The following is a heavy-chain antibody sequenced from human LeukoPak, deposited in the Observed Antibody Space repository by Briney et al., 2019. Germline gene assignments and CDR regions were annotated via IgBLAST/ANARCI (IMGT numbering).Heavy chain of an antibody. CDR2: VGVGTST. Sequence: GGSLRLSCAASGFTFSSYDMNWVRQAPGKGLEWVSAVGVGTSTYYADSVKGRFTISRDNSKNTLYLQMNSLRAEDTAVYYCAAIDYWGQGTLVTVSS. V-gene: IGHV3-23*01. J-gene: IGHJ4*02. CDR3: AAIDY. CDR1: GFTFSSYD.